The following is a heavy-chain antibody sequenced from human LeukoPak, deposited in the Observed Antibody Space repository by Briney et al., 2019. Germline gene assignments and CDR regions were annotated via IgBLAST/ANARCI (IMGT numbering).Heavy chain of an antibody. V-gene: IGHV1-69*05. D-gene: IGHD4-17*01. CDR2: IIPIFGTA. CDR3: ARTKYGDYALAN. Sequence: SVKVSCKASGGTFSSYAISWVRQAPGQGLEWMGRIIPIFGTANYAQKFQGRVTITTDESTSTAYMELSSLRSEDTAVYYCARTKYGDYALANWGQGTLVTVSS. J-gene: IGHJ4*02. CDR1: GGTFSSYA.